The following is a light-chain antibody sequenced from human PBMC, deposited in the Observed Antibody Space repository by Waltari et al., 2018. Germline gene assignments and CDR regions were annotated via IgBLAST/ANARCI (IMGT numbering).Light chain of an antibody. CDR2: LGS. J-gene: IGKJ1*01. Sequence: DIVMTQSPLSLSVTPGVPASISCRSSQSLLHRNGYNYLDWYLQKPGQSPQLLIYLGSNRASGVPDRFSGSGSGTDFTLKISRVETEDVGVYYCMQALESPRTFGQGTKVEIK. CDR3: MQALESPRT. V-gene: IGKV2-28*01. CDR1: QSLLHRNGYNY.